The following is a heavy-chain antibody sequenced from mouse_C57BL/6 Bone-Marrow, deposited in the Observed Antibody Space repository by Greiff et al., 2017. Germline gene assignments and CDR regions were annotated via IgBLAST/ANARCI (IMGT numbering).Heavy chain of an antibody. Sequence: QVQLQQPGAELVKPGASVKLSCKASGYTFTSYWMQWVKQRPGQGLGWIGEIDPSDSYTNYNQKFKGKATLTVDTSSSTAYMQLSSLTSEDSAVYYCARKGAYDGWFAYWGQGTLVTVSA. D-gene: IGHD2-12*01. V-gene: IGHV1-50*01. CDR1: GYTFTSYW. J-gene: IGHJ3*01. CDR3: ARKGAYDGWFAY. CDR2: IDPSDSYT.